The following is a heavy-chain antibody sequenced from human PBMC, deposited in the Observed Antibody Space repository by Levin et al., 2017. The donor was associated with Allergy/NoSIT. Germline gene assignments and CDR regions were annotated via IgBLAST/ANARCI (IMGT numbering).Heavy chain of an antibody. CDR2: ISNDGGRR. CDR3: ARDRGRFGDFDAFDF. D-gene: IGHD4-17*01. V-gene: IGHV3-30*03. Sequence: QAGGSLRLSCAASGFTFSTYAMQWVRQAPGRGLEWVAVISNDGGRRYYGETVKGRVTISRDNSKNTVYLQMNSLGTEDTASCYCARDRGRFGDFDAFDFWGQGTMVTVSS. J-gene: IGHJ3*01. CDR1: GFTFSTYA.